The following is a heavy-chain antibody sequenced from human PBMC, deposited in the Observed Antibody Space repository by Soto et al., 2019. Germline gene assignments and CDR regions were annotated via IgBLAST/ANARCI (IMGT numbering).Heavy chain of an antibody. Sequence: EVQLVESGGGLVQPGGSLRLSCVGSGITVSSNYMTWVRQAPGKGLEFVSIIYGGGSTYYAHSVKGRFTISRDNSKNTLYLQMSSLRAEDTAVYYCAKAPFDYTYGMDVWGQGTTVIVSS. CDR1: GITVSSNY. V-gene: IGHV3-66*01. D-gene: IGHD5-12*01. CDR2: IYGGGST. J-gene: IGHJ6*02. CDR3: AKAPFDYTYGMDV.